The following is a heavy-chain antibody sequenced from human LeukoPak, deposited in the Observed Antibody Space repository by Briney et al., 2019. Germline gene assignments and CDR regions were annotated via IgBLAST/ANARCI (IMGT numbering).Heavy chain of an antibody. D-gene: IGHD1-1*01. V-gene: IGHV3-48*04. J-gene: IGHJ4*02. CDR3: ARDWNWGFDY. CDR1: GFVFSSFS. Sequence: GRSLRLSCAASGFVFSSFSMNWVRQAPGKGLEWVSYITSSGSAVSYVDSVKGRFTISRDNAKNSLYLQMNSLRAEDTAVYYCARDWNWGFDYWGRGILVTVSS. CDR2: ITSSGSAV.